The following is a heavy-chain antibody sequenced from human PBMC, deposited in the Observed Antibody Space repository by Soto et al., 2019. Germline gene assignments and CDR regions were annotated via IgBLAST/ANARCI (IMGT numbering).Heavy chain of an antibody. Sequence: ASVKVSCKASGFTFTSSAVQWVRQARGQRLEWIGWIVVGSGNTNYAQKFQERVTITRDMSTSTAYMELSSLRSEDTAVYYCAADPITMVRGVSPYYGMDVWGQGTTVTVSS. J-gene: IGHJ6*02. V-gene: IGHV1-58*01. CDR3: AADPITMVRGVSPYYGMDV. CDR2: IVVGSGNT. D-gene: IGHD3-10*01. CDR1: GFTFTSSA.